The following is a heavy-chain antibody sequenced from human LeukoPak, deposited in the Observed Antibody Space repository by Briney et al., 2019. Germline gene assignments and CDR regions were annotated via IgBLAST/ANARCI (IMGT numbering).Heavy chain of an antibody. Sequence: SETLSLTCAVYGGSFSGYYWSWIRQPPGKGLEWIGEINHSGSTNYNPSLKSRVTISVDTSKNQFSLKLSSVTAADTAVYYCARGRYSSGYYGYWGQGTLVTVSS. J-gene: IGHJ4*02. CDR3: ARGRYSSGYYGY. D-gene: IGHD3-22*01. CDR1: GGSFSGYY. V-gene: IGHV4-34*01. CDR2: INHSGST.